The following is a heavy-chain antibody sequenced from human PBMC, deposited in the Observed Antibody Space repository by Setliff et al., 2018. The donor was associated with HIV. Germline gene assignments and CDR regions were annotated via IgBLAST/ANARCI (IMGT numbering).Heavy chain of an antibody. CDR2: MYHSGST. J-gene: IGHJ4*02. CDR3: ARPRTYCSGGSCYLGPDY. CDR1: GYSISSGYY. Sequence: SETLSLTCTVSGYSISSGYYWGWIRQPPGKGLEWIGSMYHSGSTYYNPSLKSRVTISLDTSKNQFSLRAEDTAVYYCARPRTYCSGGSCYLGPDYWGQGTLVTVSS. D-gene: IGHD2-15*01. V-gene: IGHV4-38-2*02.